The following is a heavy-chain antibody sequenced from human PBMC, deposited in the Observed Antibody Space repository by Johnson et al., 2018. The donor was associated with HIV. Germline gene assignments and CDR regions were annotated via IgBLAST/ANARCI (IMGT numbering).Heavy chain of an antibody. CDR3: ARAGPYCSGGSCYSPDAFDI. CDR1: GFNFDDYG. Sequence: VQLVESGGGVIRPGGSLRVSCVASGFNFDDYGMSWVRQAPGKGLEWVSGINSDGSSTSYADSVKGRFTISRDNAKNTLYLQVNSLRAEDTALYYCARAGPYCSGGSCYSPDAFDIWGQGTMVTVSS. CDR2: INSDGSST. D-gene: IGHD2-15*01. V-gene: IGHV3-20*04. J-gene: IGHJ3*02.